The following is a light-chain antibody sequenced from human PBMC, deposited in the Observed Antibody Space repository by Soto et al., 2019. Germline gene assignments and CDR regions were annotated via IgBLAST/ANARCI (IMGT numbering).Light chain of an antibody. V-gene: IGKV1-39*01. CDR1: ETISSH. Sequence: DIQMTQSPSSLSASVRDTITITCRASETISSHLNWYQQKPGRAPNLLVYGASSLQRGVPSRFSGSGSGTDFTLTITSLQPEAFATYYCQQTYSTPFTFGPGTIVDIK. CDR2: GAS. CDR3: QQTYSTPFT. J-gene: IGKJ3*01.